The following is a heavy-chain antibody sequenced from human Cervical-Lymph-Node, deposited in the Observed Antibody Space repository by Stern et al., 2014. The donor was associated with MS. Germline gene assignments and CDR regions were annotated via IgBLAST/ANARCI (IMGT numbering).Heavy chain of an antibody. J-gene: IGHJ4*02. V-gene: IGHV3-30-3*01. CDR1: GFSFSIYA. D-gene: IGHD2-21*02. CDR3: ARDLKVTMDYFDY. Sequence: MQLVESGGGVVQPGRSLRLSCAASGFSFSIYAMHWVRQAPGKGPEWVAVISSDGSIKYYTDSVKGRFTISRDNSKNTLSLQMNSLRVEDTALYYCARDLKVTMDYFDYWGQGTLVTVSS. CDR2: ISSDGSIK.